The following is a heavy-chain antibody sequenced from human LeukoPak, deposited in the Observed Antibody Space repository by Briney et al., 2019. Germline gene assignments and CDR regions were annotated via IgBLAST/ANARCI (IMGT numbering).Heavy chain of an antibody. CDR3: AKSSDYDILTGHLDY. CDR1: GFIFNHYA. CDR2: IRSSGGTT. Sequence: GGSLRLSCATSGFIFNHYAMTWVRQAPGKGLEWVSGIRSSGGTTFYADFVKGRFTVSRDNSKSTLFLRMNSLRAEDTAIYYCAKSSDYDILTGHLDYWGQGTLVTVSS. D-gene: IGHD3-9*01. J-gene: IGHJ4*02. V-gene: IGHV3-23*01.